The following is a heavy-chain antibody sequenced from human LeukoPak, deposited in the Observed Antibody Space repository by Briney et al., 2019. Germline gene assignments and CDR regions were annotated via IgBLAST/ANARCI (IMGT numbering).Heavy chain of an antibody. CDR2: IWYDGSNK. J-gene: IGHJ4*02. CDR1: GFTFSSYG. D-gene: IGHD6-13*01. V-gene: IGHV3-33*08. CDR3: ARGGSSWYLDYFDY. Sequence: AGGSLRLSCAASGFTFSSYGMHWVRQAPGKGLEWVAVIWYDGSNKYYADSVKGRFTISRDNSKNTLYLQMNSLRAEDTAVYYCARGGSSWYLDYFDYWGQGTLVTVSS.